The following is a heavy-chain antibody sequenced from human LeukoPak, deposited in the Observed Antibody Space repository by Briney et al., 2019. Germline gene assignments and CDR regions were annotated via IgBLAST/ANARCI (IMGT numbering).Heavy chain of an antibody. D-gene: IGHD1-26*01. V-gene: IGHV3-53*01. CDR2: IYSGGST. CDR3: ARGLVVGGTDAFDI. CDR1: EFTVSSNY. J-gene: IGHJ3*02. Sequence: PGGSLRLSCAASEFTVSSNYMSWVRQAPGKGLEWVSIIYSGGSTYYADSVKGRFTISRDNSKKMLYLQMNSLRAEDTAVYYCARGLVVGGTDAFDIWGQGTMVTVSS.